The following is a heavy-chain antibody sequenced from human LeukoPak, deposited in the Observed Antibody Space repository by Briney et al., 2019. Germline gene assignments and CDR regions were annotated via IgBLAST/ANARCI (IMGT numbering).Heavy chain of an antibody. Sequence: SETLSLTCTVSGGSISSSSYYWGWIRQPPGKGLEWIGSIYYSGSTYYNPSLKSRVTTSVDTSKNQFSLKLSSVTAADTAVYYCARLVQQWLGRGWFDPWGQGTLVTVSS. V-gene: IGHV4-39*01. D-gene: IGHD6-19*01. CDR2: IYYSGST. CDR3: ARLVQQWLGRGWFDP. CDR1: GGSISSSSYY. J-gene: IGHJ5*02.